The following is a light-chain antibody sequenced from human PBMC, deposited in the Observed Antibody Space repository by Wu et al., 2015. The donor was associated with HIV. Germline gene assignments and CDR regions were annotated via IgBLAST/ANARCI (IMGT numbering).Light chain of an antibody. Sequence: EIVLTQSPGTLSLSPGERATLSCRASQSVSSSYLVWYQQKPGQAPRLLIYGASSKATGIPDRFSGRGSGTDFTLTISRLEPEDFAVYYCQQYGSSPITFGQGTRLEI. J-gene: IGKJ5*01. CDR1: QSVSSSY. CDR3: QQYGSSPIT. CDR2: GAS. V-gene: IGKV3-20*01.